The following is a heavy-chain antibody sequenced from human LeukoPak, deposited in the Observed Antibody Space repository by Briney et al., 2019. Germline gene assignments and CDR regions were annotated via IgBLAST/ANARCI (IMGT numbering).Heavy chain of an antibody. J-gene: IGHJ3*02. CDR2: IYTSGST. V-gene: IGHV4-4*07. Sequence: SETLSLTCTVSGGTISSYYWGWIRQPAGKGLEWIGRIYTSGSTNYNPSLKSRVTMSVDTSKNQFSLKLSSVTAADTAVYYCASSGSSSWYPRDAFDIWGQGTMVTVSS. D-gene: IGHD6-13*01. CDR3: ASSGSSSWYPRDAFDI. CDR1: GGTISSYY.